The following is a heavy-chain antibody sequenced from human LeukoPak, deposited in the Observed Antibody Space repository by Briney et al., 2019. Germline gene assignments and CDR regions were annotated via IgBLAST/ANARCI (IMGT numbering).Heavy chain of an antibody. CDR1: GFTFSNYW. CDR3: ATAGNYRFDY. V-gene: IGHV3-74*01. D-gene: IGHD1-7*01. J-gene: IGHJ4*02. CDR2: INPDGSTI. Sequence: GGSLRLSCAASGFTFSNYWVHWVRQAPGKGLVWVSRINPDGSTINYADSVRGRFTISRDNAKNTLYLQMNSLRAEDTAVYYCATAGNYRFDYWGQGTLVTVSS.